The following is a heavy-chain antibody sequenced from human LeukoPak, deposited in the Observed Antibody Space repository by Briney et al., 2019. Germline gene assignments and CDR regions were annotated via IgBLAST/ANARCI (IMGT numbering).Heavy chain of an antibody. D-gene: IGHD1-26*01. CDR3: ARYSGSYSGFDY. Sequence: PSETLSLTCTVSGGSISRYYWSWIRQPPGKGLEWIGYIYYSGSTNYNPSLKSRVTISVDTSKNQFSLKLRSVTAADTAVYYCARYSGSYSGFDYWGQGTLVTVSS. CDR1: GGSISRYY. J-gene: IGHJ4*02. V-gene: IGHV4-59*08. CDR2: IYYSGST.